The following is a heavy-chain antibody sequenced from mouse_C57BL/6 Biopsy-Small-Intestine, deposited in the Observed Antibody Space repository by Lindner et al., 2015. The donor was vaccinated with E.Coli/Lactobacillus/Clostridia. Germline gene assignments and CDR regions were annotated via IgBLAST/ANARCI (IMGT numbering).Heavy chain of an antibody. J-gene: IGHJ4*01. CDR2: IYPRSGNT. CDR1: GYTFTDYT. CDR3: ARNLYYAMDY. V-gene: IGHV1-84*01. Sequence: VQLQESGPELVKPGASVKLSCKASGYTFTDYTIHWVKQSPGQGLEWIGWIYPRSGNTKYNDKSKGKATMTADKSSSTAYMQFSSLTSEDSAVYFCARNLYYAMDYWGQGTSVTVSS.